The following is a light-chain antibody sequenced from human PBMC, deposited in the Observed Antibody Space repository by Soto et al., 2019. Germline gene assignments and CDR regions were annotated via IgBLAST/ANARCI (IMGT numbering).Light chain of an antibody. CDR3: QQYGSSPFT. Sequence: EIVLTQSPGTLSVSPGERATRSCRASQSVRSAYLAWYQQKPGQAPRLPIYGASTRATGIPDRFSGSGSGTDFTLTISRLEPEDFAVYYCQQYGSSPFTFGPGTKVDI. CDR1: QSVRSAY. CDR2: GAS. J-gene: IGKJ3*01. V-gene: IGKV3-20*01.